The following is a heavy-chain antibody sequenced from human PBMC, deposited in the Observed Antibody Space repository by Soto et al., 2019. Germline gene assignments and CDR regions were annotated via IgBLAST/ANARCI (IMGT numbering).Heavy chain of an antibody. CDR2: MNPNSGNT. J-gene: IGHJ3*02. CDR1: GYTFTSYD. CDR3: ARGGGNVRYSSRGRAFDI. Sequence: QVQLVQSGAEVKKPGASVKVSCKASGYTFTSYDINWVRQATGQGLEWMGWMNPNSGNTGYAQKFQGRVTMTRNTSISTAYMELTSLRSEDTAVYYCARGGGNVRYSSRGRAFDIWGQGTMVTVSS. D-gene: IGHD6-13*01. V-gene: IGHV1-8*01.